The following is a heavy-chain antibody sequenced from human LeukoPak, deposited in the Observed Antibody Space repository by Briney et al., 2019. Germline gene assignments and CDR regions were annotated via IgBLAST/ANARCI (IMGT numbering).Heavy chain of an antibody. D-gene: IGHD3-10*01. CDR1: GFTVSSNY. J-gene: IGHJ4*02. CDR3: ASALYGSGSLRY. CDR2: IYSGGST. Sequence: SGGSLRLSCAASGFTVSSNYMSWVRQAPGKGLEWVSVIYSGGSTYYADSVKGRFTISRDNSKNTLYLQMNSLRAEDTAVYYCASALYGSGSLRYWGQGTLVTVSS. V-gene: IGHV3-53*01.